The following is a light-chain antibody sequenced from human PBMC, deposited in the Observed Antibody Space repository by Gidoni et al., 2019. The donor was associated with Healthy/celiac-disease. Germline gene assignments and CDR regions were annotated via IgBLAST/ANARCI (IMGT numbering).Light chain of an antibody. V-gene: IGLV3-1*01. Sequence: SYELPQPPSVSVSPGQTASITCAGAKLGDKYACWYQQKPGQSPVLVIYQDSKRPSGIPERFSGSNSGNTATLTISGTQAMDEADYYCQAWDSSTAVFGGGTKLTV. CDR1: KLGDKY. CDR2: QDS. CDR3: QAWDSSTAV. J-gene: IGLJ2*01.